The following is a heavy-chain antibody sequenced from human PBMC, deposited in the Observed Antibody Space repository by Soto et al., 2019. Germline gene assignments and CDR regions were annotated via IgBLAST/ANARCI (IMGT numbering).Heavy chain of an antibody. CDR3: ARETYRGFYFDY. V-gene: IGHV3-NL1*01. D-gene: IGHD4-4*01. Sequence: PGGSLRLSCAASGFTFSSYGMHWVRQAPGKGLEWVAVIYSGGSTYYADSVKGRFTISRDNSKNTLYLQMNSLRAEDTAVYYCARETYRGFYFDYWGQGTLVTVSS. CDR1: GFTFSSYG. J-gene: IGHJ4*02. CDR2: IYSGGST.